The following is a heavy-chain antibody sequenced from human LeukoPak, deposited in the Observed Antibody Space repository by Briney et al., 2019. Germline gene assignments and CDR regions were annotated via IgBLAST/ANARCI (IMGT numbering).Heavy chain of an antibody. Sequence: QPGGSLKLSCAASGFTFSSSAMHWVRQASGKGLEWVSYISSSSSTIYYADSVKGRFTISRDNAKNSLYLQMNSLRDEDTAVYYCARGDYWSQGTLVTVSS. CDR1: GFTFSSSA. CDR2: ISSSSSTI. V-gene: IGHV3-48*02. J-gene: IGHJ4*02. CDR3: ARGDY. D-gene: IGHD1-26*01.